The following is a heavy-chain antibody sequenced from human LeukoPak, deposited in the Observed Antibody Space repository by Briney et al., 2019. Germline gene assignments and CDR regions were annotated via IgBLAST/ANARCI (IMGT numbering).Heavy chain of an antibody. CDR3: AREGGLTLFDY. CDR1: GFTFSSYA. D-gene: IGHD2-15*01. CDR2: ISSSSSYI. V-gene: IGHV3-21*01. J-gene: IGHJ4*02. Sequence: GGSLRLSCAASGFTFSSYAMHWVRQAPGKGLEWVSSISSSSSYIYYADSVKGRFTISRDNAKNSLYLQMNSLRAEDTAVYYCAREGGLTLFDYWGQGTLVTVSS.